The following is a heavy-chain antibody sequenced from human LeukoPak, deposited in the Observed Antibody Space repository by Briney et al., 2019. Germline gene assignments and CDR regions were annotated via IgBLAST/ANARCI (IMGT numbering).Heavy chain of an antibody. V-gene: IGHV3-20*04. CDR2: INWNGGST. CDR1: GFTVSSNY. J-gene: IGHJ6*03. CDR3: ARDYYDSSGYYYVAHYYYYYMDV. D-gene: IGHD3-22*01. Sequence: PGGSLRLSCAASGFTVSSNYMSWVRQAPGKGLEWVSGINWNGGSTGYADSVKGRFTISRDNAKNSLYLQMNSLRAEDTALYYCARDYYDSSGYYYVAHYYYYYMDVWGKGTTVTVSS.